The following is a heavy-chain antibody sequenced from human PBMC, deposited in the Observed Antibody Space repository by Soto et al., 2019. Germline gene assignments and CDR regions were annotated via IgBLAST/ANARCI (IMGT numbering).Heavy chain of an antibody. CDR1: GDSMSSSNW. J-gene: IGHJ4*02. CDR2: AHHSGRT. Sequence: QVQLQESGPGLLKPSVTLSLTCSVSGDSMSSSNWWNWVRQPPGKGLEWIGEAHHSGRTNYNPSLKNRVTISVDTSQKLFSLKLASVTAADTAVYYCVRAEDTALDYWGQGTLVTVSS. CDR3: VRAEDTALDY. V-gene: IGHV4-4*02.